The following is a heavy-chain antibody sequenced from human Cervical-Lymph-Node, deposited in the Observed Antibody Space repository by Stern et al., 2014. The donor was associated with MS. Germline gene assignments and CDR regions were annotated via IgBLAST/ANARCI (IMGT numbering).Heavy chain of an antibody. CDR2: IIPIFGTP. CDR3: ATPSTVTVGGMDV. J-gene: IGHJ6*02. CDR1: GGTFSTQA. Sequence: VQLVESGAEVKTPGSSVKVSCKASGGTFSTQAINWVRQAPGQGLEWVGGIIPIFGTPTYAQKVQNRVTITADESTNTADMDLSSLRSEDTAVYYCATPSTVTVGGMDVWGQGTTVTVSS. V-gene: IGHV1-69*01. D-gene: IGHD4-17*01.